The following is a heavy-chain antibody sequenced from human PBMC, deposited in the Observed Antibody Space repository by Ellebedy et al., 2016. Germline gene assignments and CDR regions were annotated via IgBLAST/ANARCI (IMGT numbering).Heavy chain of an antibody. CDR2: INPDNGGT. CDR1: GYTFSGYY. CDR3: AREFDHGYDSAYFDY. Sequence: ASVKVSCXASGYTFSGYYIYWVRQAPGQGLEWMGWINPDNGGTEYAQKFQGRVTMTRDTSINTAYMELSGLGSDDTAIYFCAREFDHGYDSAYFDYWGQGTLVTVSS. V-gene: IGHV1-2*02. J-gene: IGHJ4*02. D-gene: IGHD5-12*01.